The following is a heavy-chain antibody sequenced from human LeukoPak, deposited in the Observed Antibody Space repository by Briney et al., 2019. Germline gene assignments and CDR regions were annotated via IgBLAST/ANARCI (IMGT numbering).Heavy chain of an antibody. J-gene: IGHJ4*02. D-gene: IGHD6-13*01. CDR3: ARITLGYYFDY. V-gene: IGHV4-34*01. Sequence: KPSETLSLSCGVYGGSFSGDYWSWVRQPAGKGGEWSGEINARGSTNYNPSRKSRDTLSADTCKNQCALTWNSVDAADKAGDSYARITLGYYFDYWAQGTILTVSS. CDR2: INARGST. CDR1: GGSFSGDY.